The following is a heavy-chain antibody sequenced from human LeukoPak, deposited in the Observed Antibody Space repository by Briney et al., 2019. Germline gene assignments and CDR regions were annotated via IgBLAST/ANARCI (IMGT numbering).Heavy chain of an antibody. CDR2: IYSGGST. CDR3: ARDYYDSSGYYGGAFDI. Sequence: GGSLRLSCAASGFTVSSNYMSWVRQAPGKGLEWVSVIYSGGSTYYADSVKGRFTISRDNSKNTLYLQMNSLRAEDTAVYYCARDYYDSSGYYGGAFDIWGQGTMVTVSS. D-gene: IGHD3-22*01. V-gene: IGHV3-66*02. CDR1: GFTVSSNY. J-gene: IGHJ3*02.